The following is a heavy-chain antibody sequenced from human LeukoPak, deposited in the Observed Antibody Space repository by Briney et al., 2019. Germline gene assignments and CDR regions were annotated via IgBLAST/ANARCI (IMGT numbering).Heavy chain of an antibody. D-gene: IGHD3-16*02. V-gene: IGHV4-38-2*02. Sequence: SETLSLTCTVSGYSISSGYYWGWIRQPPGKGLEWIGSIYHSGSTYYNPSLKSRVTISVDTSKNQFSLKLSSVTAADTAVYYCARGLMITFGGVIGYYYYYGMDVWGQGTTVTVSS. J-gene: IGHJ6*02. CDR3: ARGLMITFGGVIGYYYYYGMDV. CDR1: GYSISSGYY. CDR2: IYHSGST.